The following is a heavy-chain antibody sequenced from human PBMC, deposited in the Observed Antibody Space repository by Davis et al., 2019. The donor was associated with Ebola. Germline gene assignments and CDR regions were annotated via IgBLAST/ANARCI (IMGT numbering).Heavy chain of an antibody. D-gene: IGHD3-3*01. CDR2: ISNDGMKG. V-gene: IGHV3-30*04. J-gene: IGHJ5*02. Sequence: GESLKISCAASGFTFSNYAMHWVRQAPGKGLEWVARISNDGMKGSYADSVKGPFTISRDNSKNTVLLKMNSLRVEDTAVYYCAKDNGDAVGIIPANLFDPWGKGTLVTVSS. CDR3: AKDNGDAVGIIPANLFDP. CDR1: GFTFSNYA.